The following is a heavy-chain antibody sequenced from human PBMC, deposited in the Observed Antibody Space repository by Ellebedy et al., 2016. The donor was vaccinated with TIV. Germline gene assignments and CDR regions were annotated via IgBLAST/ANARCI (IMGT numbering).Heavy chain of an antibody. CDR2: ISGSGGST. D-gene: IGHD3-10*01. J-gene: IGHJ4*02. CDR1: GFTFSSYA. V-gene: IGHV3-23*01. Sequence: GESLKISXAASGFTFSSYAMSWVRQAPGKGLEWVSAISGSGGSTYYADSVKGRFTISRDNSKNTLYLQMNSLRDEDTAVYYCAKGYGSGSFNELDYWGRGTLVTVSS. CDR3: AKGYGSGSFNELDY.